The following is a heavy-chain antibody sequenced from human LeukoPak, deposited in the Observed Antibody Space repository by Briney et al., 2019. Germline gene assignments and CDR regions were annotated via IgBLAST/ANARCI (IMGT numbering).Heavy chain of an antibody. CDR2: INHSGST. CDR3: ARAPSSSWYLGFDP. Sequence: PSETLSLTCAVYGGCFSGYYWSWIRQPPGKGLEWIGEINHSGSTNYNPSLKSRVTISVDTSKNQFSLKLSSVTAADTAVYYCARAPSSSWYLGFDPWGQGTLVTVSS. CDR1: GGCFSGYY. V-gene: IGHV4-34*01. J-gene: IGHJ5*02. D-gene: IGHD6-13*01.